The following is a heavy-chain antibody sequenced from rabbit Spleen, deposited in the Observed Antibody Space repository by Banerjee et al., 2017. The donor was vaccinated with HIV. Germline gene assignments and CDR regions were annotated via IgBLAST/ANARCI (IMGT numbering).Heavy chain of an antibody. Sequence: QELLEESGGDLVQPEGSLALTCTASGFTITGGYYMCWVRQAPGKGLEWIACIATGSSGNTYYASWAKGRFTISKASSTTVTLQMTSLTAADTATYFCARGSATMTMVITGYYLSLWGQGTLVTVS. CDR2: IATGSSGNT. V-gene: IGHV1S45*01. CDR1: GFTITGGYY. D-gene: IGHD2-1*01. J-gene: IGHJ4*01. CDR3: ARGSATMTMVITGYYLSL.